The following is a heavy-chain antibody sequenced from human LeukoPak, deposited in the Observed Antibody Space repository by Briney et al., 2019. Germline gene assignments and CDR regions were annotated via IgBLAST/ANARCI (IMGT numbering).Heavy chain of an antibody. CDR1: GGTFSSYA. CDR3: ARRRSGIAAASYKNWFDP. J-gene: IGHJ5*02. CDR2: INPNSGGT. V-gene: IGHV1-2*02. D-gene: IGHD6-13*01. Sequence: GSSVKVSCKASGGTFSSYAISWVRQAPGQGLEWMGWINPNSGGTNYAQKFQGRVTMTRDTSISTAYMELSRLRSDDTAVYYCARRRSGIAAASYKNWFDPWGQGTLVTVSS.